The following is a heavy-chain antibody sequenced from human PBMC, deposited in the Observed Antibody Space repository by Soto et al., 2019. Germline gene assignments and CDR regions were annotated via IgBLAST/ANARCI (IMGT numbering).Heavy chain of an antibody. J-gene: IGHJ6*02. CDR2: INHSGST. D-gene: IGHD3-22*01. CDR1: GGSFSGYY. Sequence: QVQLQQWGAGLLKPSETLSLTCAVYGGSFSGYYWRWIRQPPGKGLELIGEINHSGSTNYNPSLKSRVNISVDTSKNQFSLKLSSVNVADTAVYYCASLIRRHQRVIPYYYYYGMAVWGQVTTVTVS. V-gene: IGHV4-34*01. CDR3: ASLIRRHQRVIPYYYYYGMAV.